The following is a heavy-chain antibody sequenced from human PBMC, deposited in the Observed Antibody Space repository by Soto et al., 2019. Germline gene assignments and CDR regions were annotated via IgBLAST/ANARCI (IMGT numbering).Heavy chain of an antibody. CDR1: GGSISSGGYY. Sequence: QVQLQESGPGLVKPSQTLSLTCTVSGGSISSGGYYWSWIRQHPGKGLEWIGYIYYSGSTYYNPSLKSRVTMSVDTSKNQFSLKLSSVTAADTAVYYCARDSPDGSGSYYLDYWGQGTLVTVSS. J-gene: IGHJ4*02. CDR3: ARDSPDGSGSYYLDY. CDR2: IYYSGST. D-gene: IGHD3-10*01. V-gene: IGHV4-31*03.